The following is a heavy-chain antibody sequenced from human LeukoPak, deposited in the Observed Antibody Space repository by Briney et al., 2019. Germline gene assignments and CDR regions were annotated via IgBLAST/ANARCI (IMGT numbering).Heavy chain of an antibody. CDR3: ARGPTPSYYYGSGSYYSLDY. Sequence: GGSLRLSCAASGFTFSTYAMSWVRQAPGKGLEWVANIKQDGSEKYYVASVKGRFTISRDNAKNSVHLQMNSLRVEDTAVYYCARGPTPSYYYGSGSYYSLDYWGQGTLLTVSS. CDR1: GFTFSTYA. CDR2: IKQDGSEK. V-gene: IGHV3-7*01. D-gene: IGHD3-10*01. J-gene: IGHJ4*02.